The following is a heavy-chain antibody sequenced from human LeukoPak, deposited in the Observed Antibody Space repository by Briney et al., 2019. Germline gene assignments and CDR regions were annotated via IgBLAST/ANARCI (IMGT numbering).Heavy chain of an antibody. CDR3: AKDSSHYYDSSGHAFDI. D-gene: IGHD3-22*01. CDR2: INHSGST. Sequence: SETLSLTCAVYGGSFSGYYWSWIRQPPGKGLEWIGEINHSGSTNCNPSLKSRVTISVDTSKNQFSLKLSSVTAADTAVYYCAKDSSHYYDSSGHAFDIWGQGTMVTVSS. V-gene: IGHV4-34*01. J-gene: IGHJ3*02. CDR1: GGSFSGYY.